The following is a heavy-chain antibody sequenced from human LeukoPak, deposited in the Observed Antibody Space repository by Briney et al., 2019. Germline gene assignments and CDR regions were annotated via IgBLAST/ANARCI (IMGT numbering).Heavy chain of an antibody. Sequence: SETLSLTCDVSGGSISSGLYSWSWIRQPLGKGLEWIGYIYHTGSTYYNPSLKSRVTISVDTSKNQFSLKLSSVTAADTAVYYCARLVQPTSLGWYFDYWGQGTLVTVSS. J-gene: IGHJ4*02. V-gene: IGHV4-30-2*02. D-gene: IGHD3-9*01. CDR1: GGSISSGLYS. CDR3: ARLVQPTSLGWYFDY. CDR2: IYHTGST.